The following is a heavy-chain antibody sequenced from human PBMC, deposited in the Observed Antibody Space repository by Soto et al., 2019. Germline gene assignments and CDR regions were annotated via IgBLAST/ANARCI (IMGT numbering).Heavy chain of an antibody. CDR2: INAGNGNT. CDR1: GYTFTSYA. V-gene: IGHV1-3*05. CDR3: ARESFLWFGMWGSGAFDI. D-gene: IGHD3-10*01. J-gene: IGHJ3*02. Sequence: QVQLVQSGAEEKKPGASVKVSCKASGYTFTSYAMHWVRQAPGQKLEWMGWINAGNGNTKYSQNFQGRVTITRDTSASTAYMELSSLRSEDTAVYYCARESFLWFGMWGSGAFDIWGQGKMVTVSS.